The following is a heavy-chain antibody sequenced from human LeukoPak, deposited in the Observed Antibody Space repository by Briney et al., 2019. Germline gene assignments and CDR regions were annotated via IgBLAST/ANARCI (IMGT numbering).Heavy chain of an antibody. CDR3: VKWGEFVRGDF. Sequence: GGSLRLSCTASGSRFGGYTLSWVRQAPGQGLEWVGFIRSKGFGGTTQYAASVKGRFTISRDDSKGIAYLQMNSLKPEDTAVYYCVKWGEFVRGDFLGQGTLVTVSS. V-gene: IGHV3-49*04. CDR2: IRSKGFGGTT. D-gene: IGHD1-26*01. CDR1: GSRFGGYT. J-gene: IGHJ4*02.